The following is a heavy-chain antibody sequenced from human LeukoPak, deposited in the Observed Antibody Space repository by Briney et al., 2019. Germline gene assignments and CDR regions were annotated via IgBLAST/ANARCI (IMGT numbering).Heavy chain of an antibody. Sequence: ASVKVSCKVSGYTLTELSMHWVRQAPGKGLEWMGGFDPEDGETIYAQKFQGRVTTTEDTSTDTAYMELSSLRSEDTAVYYCATVVIVGATNYFDYWGQGTLVTVSS. V-gene: IGHV1-24*01. D-gene: IGHD1-26*01. J-gene: IGHJ4*02. CDR1: GYTLTELS. CDR3: ATVVIVGATNYFDY. CDR2: FDPEDGET.